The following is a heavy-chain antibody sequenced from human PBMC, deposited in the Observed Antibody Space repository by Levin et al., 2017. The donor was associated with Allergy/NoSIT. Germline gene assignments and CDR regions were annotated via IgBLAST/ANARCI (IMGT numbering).Heavy chain of an antibody. CDR3: ARDRSPSGFDAFDI. Sequence: SETLSLTCTVSGGPISTYYWSWLRQPPGKGLEWIGFIYYTGTTYYNPSLKSRVTISVDNSKNQFSLKLNSVTAADTAVYYCARDRSPSGFDAFDIWGLGTLVTVSS. J-gene: IGHJ3*02. V-gene: IGHV4-59*01. CDR1: GGPISTYY. D-gene: IGHD7-27*01. CDR2: IYYTGTT.